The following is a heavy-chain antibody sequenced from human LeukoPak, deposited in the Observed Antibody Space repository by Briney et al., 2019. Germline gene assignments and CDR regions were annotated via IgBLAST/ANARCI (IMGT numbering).Heavy chain of an antibody. CDR2: IGSNGGST. J-gene: IGHJ3*02. D-gene: IGHD4-11*01. CDR1: GFTFSNYA. Sequence: GGSLRLSCSASGFTFSNYAMHWVRQAPGKGLEYLSAIGSNGGSTYYADSVKGRFTISRDNSKNTLNLQMSSLRADDTAVYYCVKGRGDNSEWAFDIWGQGTMVTVSS. CDR3: VKGRGDNSEWAFDI. V-gene: IGHV3-64D*06.